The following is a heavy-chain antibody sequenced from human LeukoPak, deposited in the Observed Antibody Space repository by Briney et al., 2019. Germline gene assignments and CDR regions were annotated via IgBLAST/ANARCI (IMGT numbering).Heavy chain of an antibody. CDR3: TKNQILDDTGSWYAY. CDR2: ISDGGGRT. J-gene: IGHJ4*02. CDR1: GFTFRTYA. V-gene: IGHV3-23*01. Sequence: PGGSLRLSCGASGFTFRTYAMSWVRQAPGKGLECVSGISDGGGRTFYAESVKGRFTVSRDNSKNTLYLRMNSLRAEDTAIYYCTKNQILDDTGSWYAYWGQGTLVTVSS. D-gene: IGHD6-13*01.